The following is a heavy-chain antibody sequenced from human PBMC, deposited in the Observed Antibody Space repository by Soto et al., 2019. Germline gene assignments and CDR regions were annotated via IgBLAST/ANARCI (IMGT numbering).Heavy chain of an antibody. Sequence: QVQLQESGPGLVKPSQTLSLTCTVSGGSISSGGYYWSWIRQHPGKGLEWIGYIYYSGSTYYNPSLKSRVTISVDTSKNQFSLKLSSVTAADTAVYYCTAGSPQLYYFDYWGQGTLVTVSS. V-gene: IGHV4-31*03. J-gene: IGHJ4*02. D-gene: IGHD6-13*01. CDR3: TAGSPQLYYFDY. CDR1: GGSISSGGYY. CDR2: IYYSGST.